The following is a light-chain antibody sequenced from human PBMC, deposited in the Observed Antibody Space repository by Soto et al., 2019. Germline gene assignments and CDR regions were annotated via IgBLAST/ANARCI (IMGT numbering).Light chain of an antibody. CDR2: EVS. V-gene: IGLV2-8*01. CDR3: CSFAGYNNFAV. J-gene: IGLJ2*01. CDR1: SSDVGGYNY. Sequence: QSALTQPPSASGSPGQSVTISCTGASSDVGGYNYVSWFQQHPGKAPKLIIYEVSKRPSGVPDRFSGSKSGNTASLTVSGLHAEDEADYYCCSFAGYNNFAVFGGGTKVTVL.